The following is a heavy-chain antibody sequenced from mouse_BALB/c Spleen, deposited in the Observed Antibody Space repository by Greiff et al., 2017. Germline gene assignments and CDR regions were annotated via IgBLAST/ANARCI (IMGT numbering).Heavy chain of an antibody. Sequence: VKLMESGPGLVQPSQSLSITCTVSGFSLTSYGVHWVRQSPGKGLEWLGVIWSGGSTDYNAAFISRLSISKDNSKSQVFFKMNSLQANDTAIYYCARNDGNYDYYAMDYWGQGTSVTVSS. J-gene: IGHJ4*01. V-gene: IGHV2-2*02. CDR1: GFSLTSYG. D-gene: IGHD2-1*01. CDR3: ARNDGNYDYYAMDY. CDR2: IWSGGST.